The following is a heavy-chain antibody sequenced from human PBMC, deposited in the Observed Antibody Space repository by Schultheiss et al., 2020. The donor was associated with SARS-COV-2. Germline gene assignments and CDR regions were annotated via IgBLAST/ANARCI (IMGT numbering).Heavy chain of an antibody. J-gene: IGHJ4*02. CDR2: IIPILGIA. Sequence: SVKVSCKASGGTFSSYAISWVRQAPGQGLEWMGRIIPILGIANYAQKFQGRVTITADKSTSTAYMELSRLRSDDTAVYYCARDPPTGDRGFVDYWGQGTLVTVSS. CDR3: ARDPPTGDRGFVDY. D-gene: IGHD7-27*01. CDR1: GGTFSSYA. V-gene: IGHV1-69*04.